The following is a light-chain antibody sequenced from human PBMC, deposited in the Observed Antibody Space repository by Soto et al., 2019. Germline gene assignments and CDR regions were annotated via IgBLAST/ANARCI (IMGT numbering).Light chain of an antibody. CDR1: SSNIGSNY. Sequence: QSVLTQPPSASGTPGQRVTISCSGSSSNIGSNYVYWYQQLPGTAPKLLIYRNNQRPSGVPDRFSGSKSGTSASLAISGLRSEDEADYYCSAWDDRLSWVVFGGGTQLTVL. CDR2: RNN. V-gene: IGLV1-47*01. J-gene: IGLJ2*01. CDR3: SAWDDRLSWVV.